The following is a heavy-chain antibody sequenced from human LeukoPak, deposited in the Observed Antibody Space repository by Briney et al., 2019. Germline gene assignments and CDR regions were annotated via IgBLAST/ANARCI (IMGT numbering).Heavy chain of an antibody. V-gene: IGHV3-48*03. Sequence: GGSLRLSCAASGFTFSSYEMNWVRQAPGKGLEWVSYISSSGSTIYYADSVKGRFTISRDNAKNSLYLQMNSLRAENTAVYYCARDSSSSDFGYWGQGTLVTVSS. J-gene: IGHJ4*02. D-gene: IGHD6-13*01. CDR1: GFTFSSYE. CDR2: ISSSGSTI. CDR3: ARDSSSSDFGY.